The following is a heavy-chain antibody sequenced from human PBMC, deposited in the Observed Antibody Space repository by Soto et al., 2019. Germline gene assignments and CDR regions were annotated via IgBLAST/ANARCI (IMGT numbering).Heavy chain of an antibody. CDR2: ISGGGGST. D-gene: IGHD2-2*01. Sequence: EVQVLESGGGLVQPGGSLRLSCVASGFTFTTYAMTWVRQAPGKGLVWVSIISGGGGSTHYADSVKGRFIISRDNSKNTLYLQMNGLRAEDTAVYYCAKTGFGRYCSSTSCVHFDYWGQGALVTVSS. J-gene: IGHJ4*02. V-gene: IGHV3-23*01. CDR1: GFTFTTYA. CDR3: AKTGFGRYCSSTSCVHFDY.